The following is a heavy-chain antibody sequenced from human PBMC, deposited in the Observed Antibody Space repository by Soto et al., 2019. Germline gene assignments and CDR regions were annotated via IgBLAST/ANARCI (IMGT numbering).Heavy chain of an antibody. CDR2: IYYSGST. V-gene: IGHV4-30-4*01. Sequence: SETLSLTCTVSGGSISSGDYYWSWIRQPPGKGLEWIGYIYYSGSTYYNPSLKSRVTISVDTSKNQFSLKLSSVTAADTAVYYCARDRPDLYRIAAAGRFDYWGQGTLVTVSS. J-gene: IGHJ4*02. CDR1: GGSISSGDYY. CDR3: ARDRPDLYRIAAAGRFDY. D-gene: IGHD6-13*01.